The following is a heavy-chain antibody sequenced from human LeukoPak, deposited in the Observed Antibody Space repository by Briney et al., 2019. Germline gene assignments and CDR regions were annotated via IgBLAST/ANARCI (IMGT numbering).Heavy chain of an antibody. D-gene: IGHD1-1*01. J-gene: IGHJ4*02. V-gene: IGHV3-23*01. Sequence: GGSLRLSCAASGVPFSNFAMSWVRQAPGQGLEWVSAISGSGDNTYYADSVKGRFTISRGNSKNTLYLQMNSLRAEDTAVYYCATDRPHPRNEPTNFDYWGQGTLVTVSS. CDR2: ISGSGDNT. CDR3: ATDRPHPRNEPTNFDY. CDR1: GVPFSNFA.